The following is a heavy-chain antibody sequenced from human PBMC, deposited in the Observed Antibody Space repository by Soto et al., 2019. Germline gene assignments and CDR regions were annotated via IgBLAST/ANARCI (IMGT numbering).Heavy chain of an antibody. CDR3: ARQGYNSSWPNHFDY. Sequence: PSETLSLTCAVYGGSFSGYYWSWIRQPPGKGLEWIGEINHSGSTNYNPSLKSRVTISVDTSKNQFSLKLSSVTAADTAVYYCARQGYNSSWPNHFDYWGQGTLVTVSS. CDR1: GGSFSGYY. V-gene: IGHV4-34*01. CDR2: INHSGST. J-gene: IGHJ4*02. D-gene: IGHD6-13*01.